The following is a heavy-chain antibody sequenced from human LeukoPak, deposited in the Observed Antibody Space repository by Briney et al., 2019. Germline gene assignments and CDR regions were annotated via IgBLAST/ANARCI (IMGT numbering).Heavy chain of an antibody. CDR3: ARDRSFSGCYMDV. D-gene: IGHD6-19*01. CDR1: GFTFSDYY. V-gene: IGHV3-11*04. J-gene: IGHJ6*03. Sequence: GGSLRLSCAASGFTFSDYYMSWIRQAPGKGLEWVSYISSSGSTIYYADSVRGRFTISRDNAKNSLYLQMNSLRAEDTAVYYCARDRSFSGCYMDVWGKGTTVTVSS. CDR2: ISSSGSTI.